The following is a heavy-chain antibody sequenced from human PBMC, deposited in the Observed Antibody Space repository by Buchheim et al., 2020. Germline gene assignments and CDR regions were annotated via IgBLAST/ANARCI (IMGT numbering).Heavy chain of an antibody. CDR1: GFTFSSYG. CDR3: ARDLYSGSYQPVDY. CDR2: IWYDGSNK. J-gene: IGHJ4*02. Sequence: QVQLVESGGGVVQPGRSLRLSCAASGFTFSSYGMHWVRQAPGKGLEGVAVIWYDGSNKYYADSVKGRFTISRDNSKKTLYLQMNSLRAEDTAVYYCARDLYSGSYQPVDYWGQGTL. V-gene: IGHV3-33*01. D-gene: IGHD1-26*01.